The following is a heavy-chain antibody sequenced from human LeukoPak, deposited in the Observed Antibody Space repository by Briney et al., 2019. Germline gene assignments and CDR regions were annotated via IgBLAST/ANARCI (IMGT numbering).Heavy chain of an antibody. CDR1: VHTFTRYY. CDR2: MKPNSGDT. V-gene: IGHV1-8*01. CDR3: ARGPREISSSDY. D-gene: IGHD6-13*01. Sequence: SVNLSCKPSVHTFTRYYINGVPHATGQGLEWMGWMKPNSGDTGYAQQFQGRVTMNRTTSISTAYMELSSLRSEDTAVYYCARGPREISSSDYWGQGTLVTVSS. J-gene: IGHJ4*02.